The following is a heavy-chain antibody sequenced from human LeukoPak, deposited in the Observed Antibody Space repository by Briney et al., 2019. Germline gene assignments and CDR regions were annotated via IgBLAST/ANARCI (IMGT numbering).Heavy chain of an antibody. J-gene: IGHJ6*02. CDR2: ISGSGGST. CDR1: GFTFSSYA. Sequence: PGGSLRLSCAASGFTFSSYAMSWVRQAPGKGLEWVSAISGSGGSTYYADSVKGRFTISRDNSKNTLYLQMNSLRAEDTAVYYCARDVRVVKAYYYYYGMDVWGQGTTVTVSS. V-gene: IGHV3-23*01. CDR3: ARDVRVVKAYYYYYGMDV. D-gene: IGHD3-3*01.